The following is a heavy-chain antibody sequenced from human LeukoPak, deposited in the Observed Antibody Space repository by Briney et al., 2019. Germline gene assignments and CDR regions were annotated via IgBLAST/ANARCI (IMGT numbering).Heavy chain of an antibody. Sequence: GASVKVSCKASGYTFTSYAMHWVRQAPGQRLEWMGWINAGNGNTKYSQKFQGRVTITRDTSASTAFMELSSLRSEDTAVYYCARQGGGPYSGSSFDYWGQGTLVTVSS. J-gene: IGHJ4*02. CDR1: GYTFTSYA. D-gene: IGHD1-26*01. CDR2: INAGNGNT. CDR3: ARQGGGPYSGSSFDY. V-gene: IGHV1-3*01.